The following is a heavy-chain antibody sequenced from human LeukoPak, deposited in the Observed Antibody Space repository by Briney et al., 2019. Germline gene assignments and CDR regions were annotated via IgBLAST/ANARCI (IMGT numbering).Heavy chain of an antibody. V-gene: IGHV4-61*02. D-gene: IGHD5-18*01. Sequence: PSETLSLTCTVSGGSISSGSYYWSWIRQPAGKGLEWIGRIYTSGSTNYNPSLKSRVTMSVDTSKNQFSLNLSSVTAADTGVYYCARVATGYTYGFDYFDYWGQGTLVTVSS. J-gene: IGHJ4*02. CDR1: GGSISSGSYY. CDR3: ARVATGYTYGFDYFDY. CDR2: IYTSGST.